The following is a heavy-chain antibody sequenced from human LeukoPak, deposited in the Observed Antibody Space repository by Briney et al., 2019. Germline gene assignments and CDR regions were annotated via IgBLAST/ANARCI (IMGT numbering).Heavy chain of an antibody. Sequence: GGSLRLSCAASGFTFSGSAMHWVRQASGKGLEWAARDRSKDNGYATSYSASVRGRFTISRDDSKNMAYLQMDSLKTEDTAVYFCSRTSDAAWYFDLWGRGTLVTVSS. CDR1: GFTFSGSA. CDR2: DRSKDNGYAT. D-gene: IGHD6-25*01. V-gene: IGHV3-73*01. CDR3: SRTSDAAWYFDL. J-gene: IGHJ2*01.